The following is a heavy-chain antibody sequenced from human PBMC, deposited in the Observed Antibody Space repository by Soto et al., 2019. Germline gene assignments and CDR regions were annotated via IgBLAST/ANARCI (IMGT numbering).Heavy chain of an antibody. D-gene: IGHD7-27*01. V-gene: IGHV2-5*02. Sequence: QITLKESGPTLVKPTQTLTLTCSFSGFSLSTRTVGVGWFRQRPGKALEWLALISGDEDKRYSPSLRSRLINAKGTSKKQAVLKMTNMDTVDTATYYCAHTDLGNWFDPRGQGTLVIVSS. CDR2: ISGDEDK. CDR1: GFSLSTRTVG. CDR3: AHTDLGNWFDP. J-gene: IGHJ5*02.